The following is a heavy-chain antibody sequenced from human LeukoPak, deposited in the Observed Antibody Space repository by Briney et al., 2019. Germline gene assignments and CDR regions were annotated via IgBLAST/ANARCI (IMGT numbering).Heavy chain of an antibody. CDR3: ARDSTYYYDSGSSGPHYFDT. J-gene: IGHJ4*02. CDR2: ISSGGTYE. Sequence: GKSLRLSCAASGFTFSNYAMLWVRQAPGKGLEWVSLISSGGTYEYYGDAVNGRFTISRDNSKNTLYLQLNSLRAEDTAVYYCARDSTYYYDSGSSGPHYFDTWGQGTLVTVSS. D-gene: IGHD3-10*01. V-gene: IGHV3-30*01. CDR1: GFTFSNYA.